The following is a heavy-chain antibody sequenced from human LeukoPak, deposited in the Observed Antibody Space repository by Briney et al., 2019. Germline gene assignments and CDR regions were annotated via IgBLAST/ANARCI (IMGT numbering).Heavy chain of an antibody. Sequence: GGSLRLSCAASGFTFSSYSMNWVRQAPGKGLEWVSYISSSSSTIYYADSVKGRFTISRDNAKNSLYLQMNSLRAEDTAVYYCARDSRGDYYDSSGYDDLDYWGQGTLVTVSS. V-gene: IGHV3-48*01. D-gene: IGHD3-22*01. J-gene: IGHJ4*02. CDR3: ARDSRGDYYDSSGYDDLDY. CDR2: ISSSSSTI. CDR1: GFTFSSYS.